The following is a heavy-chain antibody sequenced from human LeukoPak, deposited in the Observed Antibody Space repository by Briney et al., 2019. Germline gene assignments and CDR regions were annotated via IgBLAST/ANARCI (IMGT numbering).Heavy chain of an antibody. D-gene: IGHD6-19*01. CDR1: GFTFSSYE. V-gene: IGHV3-53*01. CDR3: ARGRFSGPDDY. J-gene: IGHJ4*02. Sequence: PGGSLRLSCAASGFTFSSYEMNWVRQAPGKGLEWVSVIYSGGATYYADSVRGRFTISRDNSKNTVSLQMTSLGAEDTAVYYCARGRFSGPDDYWGQGTLVTVSS. CDR2: IYSGGAT.